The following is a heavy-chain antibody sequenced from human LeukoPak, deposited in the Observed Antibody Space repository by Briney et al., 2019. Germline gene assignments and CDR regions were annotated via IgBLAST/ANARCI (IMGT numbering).Heavy chain of an antibody. Sequence: GASVTVSCTASGYTFTIYGISWVRQAPGQGLEWMGWISAYNGNTNYAQKLQGRVTMTTDTSTSTAYMELRSLRSDDTAVYYCARIVGATTPFDYWGQGTVVTVSS. CDR2: ISAYNGNT. V-gene: IGHV1-18*01. J-gene: IGHJ4*02. D-gene: IGHD1-26*01. CDR1: GYTFTIYG. CDR3: ARIVGATTPFDY.